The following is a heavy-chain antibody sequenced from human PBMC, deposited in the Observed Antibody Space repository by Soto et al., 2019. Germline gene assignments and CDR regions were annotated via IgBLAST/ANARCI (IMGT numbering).Heavy chain of an antibody. CDR3: VKASLSYLLQSYTYY. J-gene: IGHJ4*02. Sequence: PGGSLRLSCSASGFTFSIYTIYWVRQAPGKGLEYVSTISYNGGSTYYANSVKGRFTISRDNSKNTVYLQMSSLRPEDTAVYYCVKASLSYLLQSYTYYWGQGTLVTVSS. V-gene: IGHV3-64D*06. CDR2: ISYNGGST. D-gene: IGHD3-16*01. CDR1: GFTFSIYT.